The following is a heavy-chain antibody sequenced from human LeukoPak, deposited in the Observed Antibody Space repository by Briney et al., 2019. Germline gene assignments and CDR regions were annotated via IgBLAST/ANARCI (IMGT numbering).Heavy chain of an antibody. CDR1: GFTFSSYS. J-gene: IGHJ4*02. CDR2: ISSSSSYI. D-gene: IGHD3-3*01. Sequence: GGSLRLSCAASGFTFSSYSMNWVRQAPGKGLEWVSSISSSSSYIYYADSVKGRFTISRDNAKNSLHLQMNSLRAEDTAVYYCARGGLEWKIDYWGQGTLVTVSS. V-gene: IGHV3-21*01. CDR3: ARGGLEWKIDY.